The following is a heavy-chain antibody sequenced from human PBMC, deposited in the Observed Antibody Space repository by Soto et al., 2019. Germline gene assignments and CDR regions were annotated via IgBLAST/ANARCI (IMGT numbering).Heavy chain of an antibody. CDR3: AKDHGWAVAGLNWFDP. D-gene: IGHD6-19*01. CDR1: GFTFSSYG. V-gene: IGHV3-30*18. J-gene: IGHJ5*02. CDR2: ISYDGSNK. Sequence: PGGSLRLSCAASGFTFSSYGMHWVRQAPGKGLEWVAVISYDGSNKYYADSVKGRFTISRDNSKNTLYLQMNSLRAEDTVVYYGAKDHGWAVAGLNWFDPWGQGTLVTVSS.